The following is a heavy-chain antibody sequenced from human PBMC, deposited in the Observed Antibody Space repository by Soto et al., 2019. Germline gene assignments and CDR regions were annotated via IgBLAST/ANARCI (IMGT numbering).Heavy chain of an antibody. J-gene: IGHJ6*02. V-gene: IGHV3-30-3*01. D-gene: IGHD6-19*01. CDR1: GFTFSSYA. CDR3: ARGEQWLTNEDDYYYYGMDV. CDR2: ISYDGSNK. Sequence: QVQLVESGGGVVQPGRSLRLSCAASGFTFSSYAMHWVRQAPGKGLEWVAVISYDGSNKYYADSVKGRFTISRDNSENTLYLQMNSLRAEDTAVYYCARGEQWLTNEDDYYYYGMDVWGQGTTVTVSS.